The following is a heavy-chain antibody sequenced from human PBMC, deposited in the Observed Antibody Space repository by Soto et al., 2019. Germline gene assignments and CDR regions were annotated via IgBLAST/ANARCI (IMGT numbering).Heavy chain of an antibody. V-gene: IGHV1-69*13. CDR2: IIPIFGTA. J-gene: IGHJ6*02. D-gene: IGHD6-13*01. CDR1: GGTFSSYA. CDR3: ARYSASGLYYYFRMDV. Sequence: GASVKVSCKASGGTFSSYAISWVRQAPGQGLEWMGGIIPIFGTANYAQKFQGRVTITADESTSTAYMELSSLRSEDTAVYYCARYSASGLYYYFRMDVWGQGTTVTVSS.